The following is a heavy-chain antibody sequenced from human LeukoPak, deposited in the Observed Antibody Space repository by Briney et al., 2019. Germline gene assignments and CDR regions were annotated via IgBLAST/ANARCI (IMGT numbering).Heavy chain of an antibody. CDR1: GGSISSGGYY. CDR3: ARVTGYMIEDYFDY. V-gene: IGHV4-61*02. CDR2: IYTSGST. J-gene: IGHJ4*02. Sequence: MPSETLSLTCTVSGGSISSGGYYWSWIRQPAGKGLEWIGRIYTSGSTNYNPSLKSRVTISVDSSKNQFSLELSSVTAADTAVYYCARVTGYMIEDYFDYWGQGTLVTVSS. D-gene: IGHD3-22*01.